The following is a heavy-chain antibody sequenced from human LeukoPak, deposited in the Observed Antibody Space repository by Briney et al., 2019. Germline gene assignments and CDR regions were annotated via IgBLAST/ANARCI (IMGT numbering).Heavy chain of an antibody. J-gene: IGHJ5*02. D-gene: IGHD3-3*01. CDR1: GGSISSYY. V-gene: IGHV4-4*07. CDR3: ARDFADDFWTMYNWFYP. CDR2: IYTSGST. Sequence: SETLSLTCTVSGGSISSYYWSWIRQPAGKGLEWIGRIYTSGSTNYNPSLKSRVTMSVDTSKNQFSLKLSSVTAADTAVYYCARDFADDFWTMYNWFYPWGQGTLVTVSS.